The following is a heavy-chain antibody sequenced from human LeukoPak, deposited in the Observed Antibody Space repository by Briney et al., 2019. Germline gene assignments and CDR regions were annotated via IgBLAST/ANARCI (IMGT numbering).Heavy chain of an antibody. J-gene: IGHJ4*02. CDR3: ASVDDSSGYSYYFDY. CDR2: IYSGGST. D-gene: IGHD3-22*01. V-gene: IGHV3-66*01. CDR1: GFTVSSNY. Sequence: GGSLRLSCAASGFTVSSNYMSWVRRAPGKGLEWVSVIYSGGSTYYADSVKGRFTISRDNSKNTLYLQMNSLRAEDTAVYYCASVDDSSGYSYYFDYWGQGTLVTVSS.